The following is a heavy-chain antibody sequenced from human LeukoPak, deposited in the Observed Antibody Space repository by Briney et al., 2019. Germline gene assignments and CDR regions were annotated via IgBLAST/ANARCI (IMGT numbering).Heavy chain of an antibody. CDR2: IYYSGST. V-gene: IGHV4-61*01. D-gene: IGHD3-3*01. J-gene: IGHJ4*02. CDR1: GGSVSSGSYY. Sequence: SETLSLTCTVSGGSVSSGSYYWSWTRQPPGKGLEWIGYIYYSGSTNYNPSLKSRVTISVDTSKNQFSLKLSSVTAADTAVYYCGRGSRKRYYDFWSGYFYFDYWGQGTLVTVSS. CDR3: GRGSRKRYYDFWSGYFYFDY.